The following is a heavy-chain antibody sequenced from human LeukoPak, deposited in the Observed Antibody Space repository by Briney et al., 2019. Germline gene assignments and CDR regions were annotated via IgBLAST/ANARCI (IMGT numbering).Heavy chain of an antibody. J-gene: IGHJ5*02. V-gene: IGHV1-69*13. CDR3: ARNPRDYDILTGYDKSLGGFNWFDP. D-gene: IGHD3-9*01. CDR1: GGTFSSYA. CDR2: IIPIFGTA. Sequence: GASVQVSCKASGGTFSSYAISWVRQAPGQGLEWMGGIIPIFGTANYAQKFQGRVTITADESTSIAYMELSSLRSEDTAVYYCARNPRDYDILTGYDKSLGGFNWFDPWGQGTLVTVSS.